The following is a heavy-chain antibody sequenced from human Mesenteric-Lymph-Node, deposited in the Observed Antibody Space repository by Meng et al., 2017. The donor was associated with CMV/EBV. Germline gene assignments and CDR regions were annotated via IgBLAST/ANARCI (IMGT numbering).Heavy chain of an antibody. V-gene: IGHV4-31*03. CDR1: GDSIRTRAGYY. D-gene: IGHD3-22*01. J-gene: IGHJ4*02. CDR2: IYYNGAT. CDR3: AKDSGSSPY. Sequence: CPVSGDSIRTRAGYYWSWIRQHPGKGLEWIGYIYYNGATHYNPSLESRVAISVDTSKNQFSLKLTSVTAADTAVYYCAKDSGSSPYWGQGTLVTVSS.